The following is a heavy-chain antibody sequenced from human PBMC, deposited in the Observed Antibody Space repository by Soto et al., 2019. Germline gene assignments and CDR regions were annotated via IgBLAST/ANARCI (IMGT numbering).Heavy chain of an antibody. CDR1: GYTFTGYY. Sequence: ASVKVSCKASGYTFTGYYMHWVRQAPGQGLEWMGWINPNSGGTNYAQKFQGWVTMTRDTSISTAYMELSRLRSDDTAVYYCARAGHNVYGDPRDYYYGMDVWGQGSTVTVSS. J-gene: IGHJ6*02. CDR3: ARAGHNVYGDPRDYYYGMDV. V-gene: IGHV1-2*04. D-gene: IGHD4-17*01. CDR2: INPNSGGT.